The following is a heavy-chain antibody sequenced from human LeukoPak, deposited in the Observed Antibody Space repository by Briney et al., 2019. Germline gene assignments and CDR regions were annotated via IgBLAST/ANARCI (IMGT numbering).Heavy chain of an antibody. V-gene: IGHV3-30-3*01. CDR3: ARGLGGYGYYGMDV. J-gene: IGHJ6*02. CDR2: LLHDGSEK. CDR1: GFTLSGFA. D-gene: IGHD3-22*01. Sequence: GGSLRLSCAASGFTLSGFAMHWVRQAPGKGLEWVAVLLHDGSEKYYADSVKGRFTISRDTSKNMVYLQMNSLRAEETAVYYCARGLGGYGYYGMDVWGQGTTVTVSS.